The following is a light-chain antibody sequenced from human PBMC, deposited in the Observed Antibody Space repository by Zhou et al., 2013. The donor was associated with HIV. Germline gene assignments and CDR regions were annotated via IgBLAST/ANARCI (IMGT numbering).Light chain of an antibody. CDR2: DAS. J-gene: IGKJ4*01. V-gene: IGKV3-11*01. CDR3: QQRSNWLT. CDR1: QSVSSY. Sequence: PGERATLSCRASQSVSSYLAWYQQKPGQAPRLLIYDASNRATGIPARFSGSGSGTDFTLTISSLEPEDFAVYYCQQRSNWLTFGGGPRWRSN.